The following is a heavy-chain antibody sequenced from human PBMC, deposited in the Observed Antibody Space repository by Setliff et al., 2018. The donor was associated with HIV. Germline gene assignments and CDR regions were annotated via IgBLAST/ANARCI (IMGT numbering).Heavy chain of an antibody. Sequence: PSETLSLTCTVSGGSISSSSYYWGWIRQPPGKGLEWIGSIYYSGSTNYNPSLKSRITISLDTSKSQFSLKLGSVTAADTAVYFCSTVVTLAYCHDGLCPAFDSWGQGALVTVSS. V-gene: IGHV4-39*07. D-gene: IGHD2-8*01. J-gene: IGHJ4*02. CDR1: GGSISSSSYY. CDR2: IYYSGST. CDR3: STVVTLAYCHDGLCPAFDS.